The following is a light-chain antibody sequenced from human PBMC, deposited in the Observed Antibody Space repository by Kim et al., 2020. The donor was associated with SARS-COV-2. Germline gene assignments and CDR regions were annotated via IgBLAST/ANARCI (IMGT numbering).Light chain of an antibody. Sequence: LSPGERATLSCRASQNIDNYLAWYQQTPGQAPRLLIYDASSRVTGIPPRFSGSGSGTDFTLTISSLEPEDFAIYYCQQRKDWPPLTFGGGTKLEI. CDR2: DAS. CDR1: QNIDNY. CDR3: QQRKDWPPLT. V-gene: IGKV3-11*01. J-gene: IGKJ4*01.